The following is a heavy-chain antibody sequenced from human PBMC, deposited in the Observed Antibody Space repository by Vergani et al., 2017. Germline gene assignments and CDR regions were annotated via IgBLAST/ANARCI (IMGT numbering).Heavy chain of an antibody. J-gene: IGHJ4*02. Sequence: EVQLLESGGGLVQPGGSLRLSCAASGFTFSSYVMSWVRQAPGKGLEWVSAISGSGGSTYYADSVKGRFTISRDNSKNTLYLQMNSLRAEDTAVYCCAKAPTYYYDSSGPYFDYWGQGTLVTVSS. V-gene: IGHV3-23*01. D-gene: IGHD3-22*01. CDR3: AKAPTYYYDSSGPYFDY. CDR2: ISGSGGST. CDR1: GFTFSSYV.